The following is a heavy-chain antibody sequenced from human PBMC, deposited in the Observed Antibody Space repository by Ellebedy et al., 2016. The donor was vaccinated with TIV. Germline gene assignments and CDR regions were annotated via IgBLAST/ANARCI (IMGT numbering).Heavy chain of an antibody. CDR2: IYYSGST. J-gene: IGHJ4*02. D-gene: IGHD2-2*01. V-gene: IGHV4-59*13. Sequence: GSLRLXXTVSGGSISSYYWSWIRQPPGKGLEWIGYIYYSGSTNYNPSLKSRVTISVDTSKSQFSLKLSSVTAADTAVYYCARHYCSSTSCYYVYYFDYWGQGTLVTVSS. CDR1: GGSISSYY. CDR3: ARHYCSSTSCYYVYYFDY.